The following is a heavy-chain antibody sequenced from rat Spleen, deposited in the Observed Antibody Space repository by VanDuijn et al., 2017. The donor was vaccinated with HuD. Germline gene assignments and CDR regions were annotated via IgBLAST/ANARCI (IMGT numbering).Heavy chain of an antibody. CDR2: VSTGGGNT. Sequence: EVQLVESGGGLVQPGRSLKLSCAASGFTFSNYVMAWVRQTPTKGLEWVASVSTGGGNTYYSDSGKGRFTISRDDAKSTLYLQMDSLRTEDKATYDCATDNSNPGYWYFDFWGPGTMVTVSS. J-gene: IGHJ1*01. V-gene: IGHV5-25*01. CDR1: GFTFSNYV. CDR3: ATDNSNPGYWYFDF. D-gene: IGHD1-2*01.